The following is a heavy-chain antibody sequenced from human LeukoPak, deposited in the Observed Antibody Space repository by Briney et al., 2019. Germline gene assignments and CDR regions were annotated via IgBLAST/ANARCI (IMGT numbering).Heavy chain of an antibody. CDR1: GGSFSGYY. CDR2: INHSGST. CDR3: ARDRGHYYDSSGDAFDI. J-gene: IGHJ3*02. D-gene: IGHD3-22*01. V-gene: IGHV4-34*01. Sequence: SETLSLTCAVYGGSFSGYYWSWIRQPPGKGLEWIGEINHSGSTNYNPSLKSRVTISVDTSKNQFSLKLSSVTAADTAVYYCARDRGHYYDSSGDAFDIWGQGTMVTVSS.